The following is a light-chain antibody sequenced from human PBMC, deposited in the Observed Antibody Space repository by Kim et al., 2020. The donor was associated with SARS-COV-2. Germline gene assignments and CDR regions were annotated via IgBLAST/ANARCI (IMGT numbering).Light chain of an antibody. CDR1: QSVSSSY. CDR2: GAS. V-gene: IGKV3-20*01. Sequence: GERATLSCRASQSVSSSYLAWYQQKPGQAPRLLIYGASSRATGIPDRFSGSGSGTDFTLTISRLEPEDFAVYYCQQYGSSPRSGTFGQGTKVDIK. J-gene: IGKJ1*01. CDR3: QQYGSSPRSGT.